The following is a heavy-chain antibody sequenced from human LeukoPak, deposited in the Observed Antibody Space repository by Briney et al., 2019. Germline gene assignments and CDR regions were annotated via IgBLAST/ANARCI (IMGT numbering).Heavy chain of an antibody. CDR1: GGSISSYY. J-gene: IGHJ4*02. CDR3: SRENGAFSPFGY. V-gene: IGHV4-59*01. D-gene: IGHD2-8*01. Sequence: PSETLSLTCTVSGGSISSYYWSWIRQPPGKGMEGIGYISYSGSPNYNPSLQPRVTISLDTSKNHLSLQLSSLTPADTAVYYCSRENGAFSPFGYWGQGTLVTVLS. CDR2: ISYSGSP.